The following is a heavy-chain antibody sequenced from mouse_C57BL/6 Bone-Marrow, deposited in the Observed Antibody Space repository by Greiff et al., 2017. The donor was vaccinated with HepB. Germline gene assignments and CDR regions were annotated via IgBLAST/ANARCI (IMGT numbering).Heavy chain of an antibody. CDR1: GYTFTSYG. Sequence: QVQLKESGAELARPGASVKLSCKASGYTFTSYGISWVKQRTGQGLEWIGEIYPRSGNTYYNEKFKGKAILTADKSSSTAYMELRSLTSEDSAVYFCARGLRLPYFDYWGQVTTLTVSS. J-gene: IGHJ2*01. D-gene: IGHD3-2*02. V-gene: IGHV1-81*01. CDR3: ARGLRLPYFDY. CDR2: IYPRSGNT.